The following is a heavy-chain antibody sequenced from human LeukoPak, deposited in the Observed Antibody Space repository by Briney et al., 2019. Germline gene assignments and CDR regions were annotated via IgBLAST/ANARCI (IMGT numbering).Heavy chain of an antibody. D-gene: IGHD2-15*01. CDR2: IYTSGST. CDR1: GGSISSYY. Sequence: SETLSLTCTVSGGSISSYYWSWIRQPAGKGLEWIGRIYTSGSTSYNPSLKSRVTMSVDTSKNQFSLKLSSVTAADTAVYYCAIVVVAATPYWFDPWGQGTLVTVST. CDR3: AIVVVAATPYWFDP. J-gene: IGHJ5*02. V-gene: IGHV4-4*07.